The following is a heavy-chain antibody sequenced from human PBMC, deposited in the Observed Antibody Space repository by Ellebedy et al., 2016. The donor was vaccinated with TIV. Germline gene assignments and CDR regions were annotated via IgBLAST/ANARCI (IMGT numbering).Heavy chain of an antibody. J-gene: IGHJ4*02. D-gene: IGHD3-16*02. CDR3: ARFMITFGGVIAVDY. CDR2: IFSNDEK. CDR1: GFSLSNARMG. Sequence: SGPTLVKPTETLTLTCTVSGFSLSNARMGVSWIRQPPGKALEWLAHIFSNDEKSYSTSLKSRLTISKDTSKSQVVLTMTNMDPVDTATYYCARFMITFGGVIAVDYWGQGTLVTVSS. V-gene: IGHV2-26*01.